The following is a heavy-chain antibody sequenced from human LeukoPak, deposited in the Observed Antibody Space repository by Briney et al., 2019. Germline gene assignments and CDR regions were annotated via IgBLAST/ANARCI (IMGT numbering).Heavy chain of an antibody. V-gene: IGHV1-18*01. J-gene: IGHJ5*02. CDR2: ISAYNGNT. CDR1: GYTFTSYG. CDR3: ARCDEGDYGGNDWFDP. Sequence: ASVKVSCKASGYTFTSYGISWVRQAPGQGLEWMGWISAYNGNTNYAQKLQGRVTITADKSTSTAYMELSSLRSEDTAVYYCARCDEGDYGGNDWFDPWGQGTLVTASS. D-gene: IGHD4-23*01.